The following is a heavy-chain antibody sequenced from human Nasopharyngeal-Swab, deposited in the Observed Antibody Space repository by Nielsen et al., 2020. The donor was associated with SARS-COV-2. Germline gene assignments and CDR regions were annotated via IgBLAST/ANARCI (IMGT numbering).Heavy chain of an antibody. Sequence: WIRQPPGKGLEWVSVIYSGGSTYYADPVKGRFTISRDNSKNTLYLQMNSLRAEDTAVYYCARERGVAAAGTWFDPWGQGTLVTVSS. CDR2: IYSGGST. J-gene: IGHJ5*02. V-gene: IGHV3-53*01. D-gene: IGHD6-13*01. CDR3: ARERGVAAAGTWFDP.